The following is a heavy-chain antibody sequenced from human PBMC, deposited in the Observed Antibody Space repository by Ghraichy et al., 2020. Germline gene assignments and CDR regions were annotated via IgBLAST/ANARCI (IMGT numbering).Heavy chain of an antibody. J-gene: IGHJ4*02. CDR3: ARRSSGWSTVFDS. CDR1: GFTFSSYW. CDR2: INSDGSSR. V-gene: IGHV3-74*01. Sequence: ETLSLTCAAYGFTFSSYWMHWVRQVPGKGLVWVSRINSDGSSRADADYVKGRFTIFRDTTENTPYLQMNSPRAEDAAVYYCARRSSGWSTVFDSWGLGTLVTVSS. D-gene: IGHD6-19*01.